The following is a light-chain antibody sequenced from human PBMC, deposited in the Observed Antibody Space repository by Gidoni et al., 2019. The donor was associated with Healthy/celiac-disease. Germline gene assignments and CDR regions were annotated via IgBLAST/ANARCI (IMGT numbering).Light chain of an antibody. Sequence: DIVMTQSPDSLAVSLGERATINCKSSQSVLYSSNNKHYLAWYQQKPGQPPKLLIYWASTRESGVPDRFSGSGSGTDFTLTISSLQAEDVAVYYCQQYYSTLWTFGQETKVEIK. CDR3: QQYYSTLWT. V-gene: IGKV4-1*01. J-gene: IGKJ1*01. CDR2: WAS. CDR1: QSVLYSSNNKHY.